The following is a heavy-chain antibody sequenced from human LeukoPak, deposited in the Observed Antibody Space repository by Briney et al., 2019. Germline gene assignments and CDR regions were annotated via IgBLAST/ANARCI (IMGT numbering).Heavy chain of an antibody. CDR2: IYYSGST. J-gene: IGHJ4*02. Sequence: PSETLSLTCTVSGGSISSSSYYWSWIRQPPGKGLEWIGSIYYSGSTYYNPSLKSRVTISVDTSKNQFSLKLSSVTAADTAVYYCARQGPYSGGDCYTKPDFDYWGQGTLVTVSS. V-gene: IGHV4-39*01. CDR1: GGSISSSSYY. D-gene: IGHD2-21*02. CDR3: ARQGPYSGGDCYTKPDFDY.